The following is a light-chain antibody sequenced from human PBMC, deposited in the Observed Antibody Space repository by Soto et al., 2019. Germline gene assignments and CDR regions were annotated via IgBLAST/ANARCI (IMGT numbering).Light chain of an antibody. Sequence: QSVLTQPASVSGSPGPSITISCTGTSSDVGSYNLVSWYQQHPGKAPKLMIYEGSKRPSGVSNRFSGSKSGNTASLTISGLQVEDEADYYCCSYAGSSTHVVFGGGTKLTVL. CDR3: CSYAGSSTHVV. J-gene: IGLJ2*01. CDR1: SSDVGSYNL. V-gene: IGLV2-23*01. CDR2: EGS.